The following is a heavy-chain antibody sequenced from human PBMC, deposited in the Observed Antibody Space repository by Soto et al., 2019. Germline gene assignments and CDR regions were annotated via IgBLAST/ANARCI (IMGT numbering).Heavy chain of an antibody. V-gene: IGHV4-39*01. J-gene: IGHJ6*02. CDR2: ICYSGST. Sequence: SETLSLTCTVSGDSITSSSFCWGWIRQPPGKGLEWIGTICYSGSTYYNPSLQSRVTMSVDTSKNQFSLKLSSVTAADKGVYYCARLDGNSADYYYGMDVWDRGTTVTVSS. CDR1: GDSITSSSFC. CDR3: ARLDGNSADYYYGMDV. D-gene: IGHD6-19*01.